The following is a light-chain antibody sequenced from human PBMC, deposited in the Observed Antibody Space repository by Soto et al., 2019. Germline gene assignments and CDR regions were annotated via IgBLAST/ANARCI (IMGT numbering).Light chain of an antibody. Sequence: EIVLTQSPGTLSLSPGERATLSCRASQSVSSSYLAWYQQKPGQAPRLLIYGASSRATGIPDRFSGSGSGTDFTLTISRLEPEDFGVYYCQQSGTFGQGTKVEIK. CDR3: QQSGT. J-gene: IGKJ1*01. CDR1: QSVSSSY. V-gene: IGKV3-20*01. CDR2: GAS.